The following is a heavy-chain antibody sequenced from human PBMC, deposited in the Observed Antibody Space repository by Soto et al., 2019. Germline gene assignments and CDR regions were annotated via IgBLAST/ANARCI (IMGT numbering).Heavy chain of an antibody. V-gene: IGHV1-8*01. J-gene: IGHJ5*02. Sequence: QVQLVQSGAEVKKPGSSVKVSCKASGYTFTSYDINWVRQATGQGLEWMGWMNPNSGNTVYAQHFKGRVTMTRSTSISTAYMELSSLRSEDTAVYYCAREVRGWFDPWGQGTLVTVSS. CDR2: MNPNSGNT. CDR1: GYTFTSYD. CDR3: AREVRGWFDP.